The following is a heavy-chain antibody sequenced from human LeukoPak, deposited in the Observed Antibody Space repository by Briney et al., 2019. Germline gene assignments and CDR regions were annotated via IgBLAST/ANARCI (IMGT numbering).Heavy chain of an antibody. Sequence: GASVKVSCKVSGYTLTELSMHWVRQAPGKGLEWMGGFDPEDGETIYAQKFQGRVTMTEDTSTDTAYMELSSLRSEDTAVYYCATDLERRPPYYYDGMDVLGQGNKVNGSS. V-gene: IGHV1-24*01. CDR1: GYTLTELS. J-gene: IGHJ6*01. D-gene: IGHD1-1*01. CDR3: ATDLERRPPYYYDGMDV. CDR2: FDPEDGET.